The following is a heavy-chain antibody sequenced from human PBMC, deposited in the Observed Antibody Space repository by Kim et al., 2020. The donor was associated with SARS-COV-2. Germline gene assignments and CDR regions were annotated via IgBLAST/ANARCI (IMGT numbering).Heavy chain of an antibody. D-gene: IGHD3-3*01. CDR1: GGSISSSSYY. CDR3: ARHSLRFLEWANWFDP. CDR2: IYYSGST. Sequence: SETLSLTCTVSGGSISSSSYYWGWIRQPPGKGLEWIGSIYYSGSTYYNLSLKSRVTISVDTSKNRFSLKLSSVTAADTAVYYCARHSLRFLEWANWFDPWGQGTLVTVSS. J-gene: IGHJ5*02. V-gene: IGHV4-39*01.